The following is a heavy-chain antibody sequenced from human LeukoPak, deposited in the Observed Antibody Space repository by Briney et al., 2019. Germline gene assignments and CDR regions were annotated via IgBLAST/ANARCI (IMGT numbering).Heavy chain of an antibody. CDR3: ARAYYYGPGTFDI. CDR2: IYYTGST. D-gene: IGHD3-10*01. J-gene: IGHJ3*02. CDR1: GGSISPYY. Sequence: SETLSLTCTVSGGSISPYYWSWVRQPPGKGLEWIGYIYYTGSTYYNPSLKSRVTISVDTSKNQFSLKLSSVTAADTAVYYCARAYYYGPGTFDIWGRGTLVTVSS. V-gene: IGHV4-59*01.